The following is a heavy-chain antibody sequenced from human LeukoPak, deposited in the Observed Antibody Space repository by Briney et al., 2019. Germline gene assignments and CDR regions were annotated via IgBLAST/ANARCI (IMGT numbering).Heavy chain of an antibody. CDR3: ATRPTVTMRVEYYYMDV. D-gene: IGHD4-17*01. CDR2: IIPIFGTA. Sequence: ASVKVSCKASGGTFSSYAISWVRQAPGQGLEWMGGIIPIFGTANYAQKFQGRVTITADKSTSTAYMELSSLRSEDTAVYYCATRPTVTMRVEYYYMDVWGKGTTVTVSS. V-gene: IGHV1-69*06. CDR1: GGTFSSYA. J-gene: IGHJ6*03.